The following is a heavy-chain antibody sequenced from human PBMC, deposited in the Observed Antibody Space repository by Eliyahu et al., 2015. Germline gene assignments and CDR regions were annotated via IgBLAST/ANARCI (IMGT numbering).Heavy chain of an antibody. Sequence: QVRLQESGPGRVKPSETLSLTCTVSGDSINDYYWTWIRQTPRGLEYIGHMYFSGSPNYNPSLKXRVTMSLDTSKNHFFLKLTAVTAADTAVYYCARVPLTYGGSTRGYFDYWGQGALVTVSS. CDR2: MYFSGSP. CDR3: ARVPLTYGGSTRGYFDY. CDR1: GDSINDYY. V-gene: IGHV4-59*01. J-gene: IGHJ4*02. D-gene: IGHD4-23*01.